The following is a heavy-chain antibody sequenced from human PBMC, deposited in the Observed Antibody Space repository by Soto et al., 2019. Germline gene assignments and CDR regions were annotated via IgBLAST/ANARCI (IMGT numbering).Heavy chain of an antibody. V-gene: IGHV3-23*01. Sequence: GGSLRLSGAGSGLTLSDYAMSWVGQAAGKGLELVSVIRAHEHTTLYAASVKGGFTISRDDFKNTLSLQMDSLRAENTALYYCGTPPVWRNDHIAYWGQGTLVTVSS. CDR2: IRAHEHTT. D-gene: IGHD3-16*01. CDR3: GTPPVWRNDHIAY. CDR1: GLTLSDYA. J-gene: IGHJ4*02.